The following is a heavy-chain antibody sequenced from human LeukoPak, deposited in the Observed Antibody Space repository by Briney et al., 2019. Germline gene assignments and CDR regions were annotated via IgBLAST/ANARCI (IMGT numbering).Heavy chain of an antibody. J-gene: IGHJ3*02. CDR2: ISGSGGST. CDR3: AKDRGSGGSTTGLSFDAFDI. Sequence: GGSLRLSCAASGFTFSSYAMSWVRQAPGKGLEWVSAISGSGGSTYYADSVKGRFTISRDNSKNTLYLQMNSLRAEDTAVYYCAKDRGSGGSTTGLSFDAFDIWGQGTMVTVSP. CDR1: GFTFSSYA. V-gene: IGHV3-23*01. D-gene: IGHD3-10*01.